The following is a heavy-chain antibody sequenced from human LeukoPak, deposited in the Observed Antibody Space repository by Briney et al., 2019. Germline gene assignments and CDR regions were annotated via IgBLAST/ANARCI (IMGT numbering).Heavy chain of an antibody. Sequence: ASVKVSFKASGYTFTSYGISWVRQAPGQGLEWMGWISAYNGNTNYAPKLQGRVTMTTDTSTSTAYMELRSLRSDDTAVYYCARQQWLVAHVDYWGQGTLVTVSS. V-gene: IGHV1-18*01. CDR1: GYTFTSYG. CDR3: ARQQWLVAHVDY. CDR2: ISAYNGNT. D-gene: IGHD6-19*01. J-gene: IGHJ4*02.